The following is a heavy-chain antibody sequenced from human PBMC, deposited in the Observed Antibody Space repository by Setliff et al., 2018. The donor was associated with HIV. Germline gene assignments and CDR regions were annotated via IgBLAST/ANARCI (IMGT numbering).Heavy chain of an antibody. Sequence: PGGSLRLSCAASGFTFSSYWISWVRQAPGKGLEWVANIKGDGSEKYYVDSVKGRFTISRDNSKSSVDLQMSSLRAEDTAVYYCGRGSGYLTEYWGQGALVTVSS. V-gene: IGHV3-7*01. J-gene: IGHJ4*02. D-gene: IGHD5-18*01. CDR2: IKGDGSEK. CDR1: GFTFSSYW. CDR3: GRGSGYLTEY.